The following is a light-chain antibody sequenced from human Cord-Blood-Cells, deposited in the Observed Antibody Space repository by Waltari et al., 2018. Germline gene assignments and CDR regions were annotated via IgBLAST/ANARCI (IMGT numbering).Light chain of an antibody. J-gene: IGLJ3*02. V-gene: IGLV5-45*01. CDR3: MIWHSSAWV. CDR1: SGINVGTYR. Sequence: QAVLTQPASLPASPGASASLTCTLRSGINVGTYRIYWYQPKPGSPPQYLLRYKSDSDKQQGSGVPSRFSGSKDASANAGILLISGLQSEDEADYYCMIWHSSAWVFGGGTKLTVL. CDR2: YKSDSDK.